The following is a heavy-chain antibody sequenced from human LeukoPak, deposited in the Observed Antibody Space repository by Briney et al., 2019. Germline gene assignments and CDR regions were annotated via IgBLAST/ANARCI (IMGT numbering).Heavy chain of an antibody. J-gene: IGHJ5*02. V-gene: IGHV4-39*07. CDR2: IYYSGST. CDR1: GVSMGTTSNY. CDR3: ARSRSAMVSS. Sequence: KPSETLSLTCIVSGVSMGTTSNYWGWIRQPPGKGLEWIGSIYYSGSTYYNPSLKSRVTISIDTSKNQFSLNLTSMTAADTAVYYCARSRSAMVSSWGQGTLVIVSS. D-gene: IGHD5-18*01.